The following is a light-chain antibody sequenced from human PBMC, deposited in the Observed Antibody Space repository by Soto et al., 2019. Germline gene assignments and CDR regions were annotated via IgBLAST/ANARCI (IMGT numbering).Light chain of an antibody. CDR1: QSVRSS. CDR3: QQRSNWPPEVT. Sequence: EIVLTQSPDTLSLSPGERATLSCRASQSVRSSLAWYQQKPGQAPRLLIYVASNRATGIPARFSGSGSGIDFTLTISSLEPEDFAVYYCQQRSNWPPEVTFGPGTKVDIK. V-gene: IGKV3-11*01. J-gene: IGKJ3*01. CDR2: VAS.